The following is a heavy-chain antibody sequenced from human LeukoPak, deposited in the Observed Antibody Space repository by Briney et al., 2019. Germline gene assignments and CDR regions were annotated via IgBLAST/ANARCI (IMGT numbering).Heavy chain of an antibody. Sequence: SETLSLTCTVSGGSISSYYWSWIRQPPGKRLEWIGYIYYSGSTNYNPSLKSRVTISVDTSKNQFSLKLSSVTAADTAVYYCARDVLLWFGDDYYYYYGMDVWGQGTTVTVSS. D-gene: IGHD3-10*01. J-gene: IGHJ6*02. CDR3: ARDVLLWFGDDYYYYYGMDV. CDR2: IYYSGST. V-gene: IGHV4-59*01. CDR1: GGSISSYY.